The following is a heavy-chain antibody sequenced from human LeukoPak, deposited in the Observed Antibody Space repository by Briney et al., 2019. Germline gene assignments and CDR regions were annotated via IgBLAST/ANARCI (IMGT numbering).Heavy chain of an antibody. J-gene: IGHJ4*02. CDR1: GFTFSATT. CDR3: AIGGARYDRFVK. D-gene: IGHD1-26*01. CDR2: MKEDGSEI. V-gene: IGHV3-7*05. Sequence: PGGSLRLSCVVSGFTFSATTMSWVRQAPGKGLEWVAKMKEDGSEIQYVDSVKGRFTISRDNARNSLYLRMSSLRDEDTAVYYCAIGGARYDRFVKWGQGTLVIVSS.